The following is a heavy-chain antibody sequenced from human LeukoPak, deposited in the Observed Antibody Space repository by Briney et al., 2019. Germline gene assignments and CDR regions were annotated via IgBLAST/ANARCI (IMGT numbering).Heavy chain of an antibody. CDR1: GFTFSNYD. CDR3: AKPYDASGTPTGGD. CDR2: ILASGGAT. V-gene: IGHV3-23*01. J-gene: IGHJ4*02. Sequence: GSLRLSCAASGFTFSNYDMAWVRQAPGKGLEWVSAILASGGATYYTDSLKGRFTISRDNSKNTLFLQMNSLRAEDTAVYYCAKPYDASGTPTGGDWGQGTLVTVSS. D-gene: IGHD3-10*01.